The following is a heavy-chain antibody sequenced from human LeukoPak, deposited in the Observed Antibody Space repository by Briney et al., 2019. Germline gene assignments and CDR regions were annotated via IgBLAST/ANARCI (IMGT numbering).Heavy chain of an antibody. Sequence: SVKVSCKASGYTFTGYYMHWVRQAPGQGLEWMGRIIPILGIANYAQKFQGRVTITADKSTSTAYMELSSLRSEDTAVYYCARGDLLWFGVSMTWGQGTLVTVSS. CDR2: IIPILGIA. J-gene: IGHJ5*02. CDR3: ARGDLLWFGVSMT. D-gene: IGHD3-10*01. CDR1: GYTFTGYY. V-gene: IGHV1-69*04.